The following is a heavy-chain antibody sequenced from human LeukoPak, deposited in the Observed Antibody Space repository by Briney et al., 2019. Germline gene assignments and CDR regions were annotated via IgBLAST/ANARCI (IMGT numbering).Heavy chain of an antibody. V-gene: IGHV4-4*07. CDR1: GGSISSYY. Sequence: SETLSLTCTVSGGSISSYYWNWIRQPAEKGLEWIGRIYSSGSTNYNPSLKSRVAMSVDTSKNQFSLKLSSVTAADTAVYYCAGGGGYSYGYSGYWGQGTLVTVSS. CDR2: IYSSGST. D-gene: IGHD5-18*01. CDR3: AGGGGYSYGYSGY. J-gene: IGHJ4*02.